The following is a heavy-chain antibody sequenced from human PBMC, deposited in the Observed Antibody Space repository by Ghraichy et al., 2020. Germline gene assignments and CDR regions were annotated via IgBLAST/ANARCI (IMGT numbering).Heavy chain of an antibody. CDR1: GFSLSTSGMC. Sequence: SGPTLVKPTQTITLTCTFSGFSLSTSGMCVSWIRQPPGKALEWLARIDWDDDKYYSTSLKTRLTISKDTSKNQVVLTMTNMDPVDTATYYCLASAAELNYGMDVWGQGTTVTVSS. CDR3: LASAAELNYGMDV. V-gene: IGHV2-70*11. CDR2: IDWDDDK. J-gene: IGHJ6*02. D-gene: IGHD6-13*01.